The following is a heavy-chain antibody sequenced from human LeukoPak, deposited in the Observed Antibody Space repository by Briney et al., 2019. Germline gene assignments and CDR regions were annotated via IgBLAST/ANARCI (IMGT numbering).Heavy chain of an antibody. Sequence: GGSLRLSCAASGFTFSNAWMSWVRQAPGKGLEWVGRIKSKTDGGTTDYAAPVKGRFTISRDDSKNTLYLQMNSLKTEDTAVYYCTTDPAHYGDFDYWGQGTLVTVPS. CDR2: IKSKTDGGTT. CDR1: GFTFSNAW. CDR3: TTDPAHYGDFDY. J-gene: IGHJ4*02. V-gene: IGHV3-15*01. D-gene: IGHD4-17*01.